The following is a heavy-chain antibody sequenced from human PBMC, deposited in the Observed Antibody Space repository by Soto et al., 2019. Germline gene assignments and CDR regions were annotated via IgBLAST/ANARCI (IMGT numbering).Heavy chain of an antibody. V-gene: IGHV3-33*01. CDR3: ARRYCSGGSCYTRDYYYGMDV. Sequence: QVQLVESGGGVVQPGRSLRLSCAASGFTFSSYGMHWVRQAPGKGLEWVAVIWYDGSNKYYADSVKGRFTISRDNSKNTLYLQRNSLRAEDTAVYYCARRYCSGGSCYTRDYYYGMDVWGQGTTVTVSS. CDR1: GFTFSSYG. J-gene: IGHJ6*02. CDR2: IWYDGSNK. D-gene: IGHD2-15*01.